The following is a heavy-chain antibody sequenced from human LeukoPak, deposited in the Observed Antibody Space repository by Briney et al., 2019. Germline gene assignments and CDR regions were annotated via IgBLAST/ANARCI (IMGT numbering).Heavy chain of an antibody. CDR2: ISWNSGSI. V-gene: IGHV3-9*01. Sequence: GGSLRLSCAASGFTFDDYAMHWVRQAPGKGLEWVSGISWNSGSIGYADSVKGRFTISRDNAKNSLYPQMNSLRAEDTALYYCAKDSPPKGYYDSSGYGYFQHWGQGTLVTVSS. D-gene: IGHD3-22*01. CDR1: GFTFDDYA. CDR3: AKDSPPKGYYDSSGYGYFQH. J-gene: IGHJ1*01.